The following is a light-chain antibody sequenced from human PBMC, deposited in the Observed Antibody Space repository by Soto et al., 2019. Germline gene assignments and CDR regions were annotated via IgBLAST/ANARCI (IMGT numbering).Light chain of an antibody. J-gene: IGLJ1*01. V-gene: IGLV1-40*01. CDR1: SSNIAGTDD. CDR3: SSSTSSSTLDV. CDR2: GSH. Sequence: SVLTKPPSVSGTPGQTVVISCSGSSSNIAGTDDVTWYRQIPGTAPKLLIYGSHHRQSGVPERSSGSKSGTSATLTIPGLHAEGEADYSGSSSTSSSTLDVVGSGTKVTVL.